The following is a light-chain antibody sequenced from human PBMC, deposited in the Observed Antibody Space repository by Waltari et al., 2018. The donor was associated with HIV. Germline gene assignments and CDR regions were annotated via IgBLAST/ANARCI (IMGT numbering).Light chain of an antibody. CDR1: RSNIGAGFD. CDR2: ENN. J-gene: IGLJ2*01. Sequence: QSVLTQPPSVSGAPGQRVTIACTGTRSNIGAGFDVHWYQQIPGNAPKLLIYENNIRPAGGPDRVSGSKAGASACLAITGLQSEDEADYYGQAYDMSQSGSVVFGGGTKLTV. CDR3: QAYDMSQSGSVV. V-gene: IGLV1-40*01.